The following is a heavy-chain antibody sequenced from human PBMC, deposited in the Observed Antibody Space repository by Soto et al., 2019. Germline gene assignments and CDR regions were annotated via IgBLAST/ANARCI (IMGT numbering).Heavy chain of an antibody. CDR2: VSATGGST. CDR3: AKALRGGRGYMYYYYGLDV. J-gene: IGHJ6*02. V-gene: IGHV3-23*01. CDR1: GFNFSNYA. D-gene: IGHD5-12*01. Sequence: EVQLLESGGGLIQPGGSLRLSCAASGFNFSNYAMTWVRQAPGRGLEWVSAVSATGGSTYYADSVKGRFTISRDNSKNTLYLQVNSLRAEDTVLDCCAKALRGGRGYMYYYYGLDVWGQGTTVTVSS.